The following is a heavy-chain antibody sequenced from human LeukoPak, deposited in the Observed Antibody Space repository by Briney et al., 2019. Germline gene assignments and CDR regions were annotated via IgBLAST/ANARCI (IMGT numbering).Heavy chain of an antibody. D-gene: IGHD1-7*01. CDR1: XXXXXDSX. V-gene: IGHV3-23*01. CDR3: AKGGNSAPLDY. J-gene: IGHJ4*02. CDR2: ISSSGGDT. Sequence: GGSXXLSXTXXXXXXXDSXMTWVRQAPGXGLEWVSAISSSGGDTIYTDSVKGRFTISRDNSKNTLYLQMNSLRAEDTAIYYCAKGGNSAPLDYWGQGTLVTVSS.